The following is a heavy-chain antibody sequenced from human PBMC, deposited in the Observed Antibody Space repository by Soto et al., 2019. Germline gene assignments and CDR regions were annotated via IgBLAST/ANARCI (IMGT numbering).Heavy chain of an antibody. CDR1: GYTFTSYD. CDR3: ATWGYCSSTICYFRAYYYYMDV. CDR2: MNPNSGNT. Sequence: ASVKVSCKASGYTFTSYDINWVRQATGQGLEWMGWMNPNSGNTGYAQKFQGRVTMTRNTSISTAYMELSSLRSEDTAVYYCATWGYCSSTICYFRAYYYYMDVWGTGTTVTVSS. D-gene: IGHD2-2*01. J-gene: IGHJ6*03. V-gene: IGHV1-8*01.